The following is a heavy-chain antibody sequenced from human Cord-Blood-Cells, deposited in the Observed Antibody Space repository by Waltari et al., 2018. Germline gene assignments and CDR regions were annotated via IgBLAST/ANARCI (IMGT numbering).Heavy chain of an antibody. J-gene: IGHJ5*02. CDR3: AAGMAAAGTRWFDP. CDR2: IYYSGST. CDR1: GGSISSSSYY. Sequence: QLQLQESGPGLVKPSETLSLTCTVSGGSISSSSYYWGWIRQPPGKGLAWVGSIYYSGSTDYTPALKSRVTISVDTSKNQFSLKLSSVTAADTAVYYCAAGMAAAGTRWFDPWGQGTLVTVSS. D-gene: IGHD6-13*01. V-gene: IGHV4-39*01.